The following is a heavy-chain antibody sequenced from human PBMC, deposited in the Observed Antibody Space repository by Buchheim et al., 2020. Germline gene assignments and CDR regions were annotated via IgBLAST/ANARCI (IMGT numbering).Heavy chain of an antibody. CDR1: GFTFSSYA. CDR2: ISYDGSNK. J-gene: IGHJ4*02. CDR3: ARDEQWSITMIVVVIRAFDY. V-gene: IGHV3-30*04. D-gene: IGHD3-22*01. Sequence: QVQLVESGGGVVQPGRSLRLSCAASGFTFSSYAMHWVRQAPGKGLEWVAVISYDGSNKYYADSVKGRFTISRDNSKNTLYLQMNSLRAEDTAVYYCARDEQWSITMIVVVIRAFDYWGQGTL.